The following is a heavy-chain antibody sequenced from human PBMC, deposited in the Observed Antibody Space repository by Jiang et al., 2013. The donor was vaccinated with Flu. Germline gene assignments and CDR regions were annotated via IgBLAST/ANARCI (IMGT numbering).Heavy chain of an antibody. CDR1: GHSFSSYW. V-gene: IGHV5-10-1*01. D-gene: IGHD7-27*01. CDR3: ASLGIDIDLGADAFDI. Sequence: KKPGESLRISCKGSGHSFSSYWINWVRQMPGKGLEWMGTIDPSDSYTNYSPSFQGHVTISADKSTSTAYLQWSSLKASDTAMYYCASLGIDIDLGADAFDIWGQGTMVTVSS. CDR2: IDPSDSYT. J-gene: IGHJ3*02.